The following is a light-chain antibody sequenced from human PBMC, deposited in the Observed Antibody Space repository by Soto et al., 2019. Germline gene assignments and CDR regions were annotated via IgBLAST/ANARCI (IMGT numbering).Light chain of an antibody. CDR3: QQYGRSPFT. CDR1: QSVSSNN. V-gene: IGKV3-20*01. J-gene: IGKJ3*01. CDR2: GAS. Sequence: EIVLTQSPGTLSLSPGERATLSCRASQSVSSNNLAWYQQRPGQAPRVVIYGASTRATGIPERFSGGGSGTDFTLTISRLEPEDFAVYYCQQYGRSPFTFGPGTKVDTK.